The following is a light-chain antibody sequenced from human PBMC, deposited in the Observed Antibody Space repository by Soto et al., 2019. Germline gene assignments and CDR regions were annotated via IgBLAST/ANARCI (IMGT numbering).Light chain of an antibody. Sequence: QSALTQPASVSGSPGQSITISCTGTSSDVGAYNHVSWYQQHPGKAPKLIIYEVTDRPSGVSNRFSGSKSGNTASLTISGLQAEDEAEYYCSSYTNINTRACVFGTGTKVTVL. J-gene: IGLJ1*01. V-gene: IGLV2-14*01. CDR3: SSYTNINTRACV. CDR1: SSDVGAYNH. CDR2: EVT.